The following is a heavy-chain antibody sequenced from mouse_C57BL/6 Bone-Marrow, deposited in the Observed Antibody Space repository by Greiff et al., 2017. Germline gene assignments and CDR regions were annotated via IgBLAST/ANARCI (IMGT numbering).Heavy chain of an antibody. CDR1: GYTFTDYY. J-gene: IGHJ3*01. D-gene: IGHD2-12*01. CDR2: IYPGSGNT. CDR3: ASGVIWFAY. V-gene: IGHV1-76*01. Sequence: VQVVESGAELVRPGASVKLSCKASGYTFTDYYINWVKQRPGQGLEWIARIYPGSGNTYYNEKFKGKATLTAEKSSSTAYMQLSSLTSEDSAVYFCASGVIWFAYWGQGTLVTVSA.